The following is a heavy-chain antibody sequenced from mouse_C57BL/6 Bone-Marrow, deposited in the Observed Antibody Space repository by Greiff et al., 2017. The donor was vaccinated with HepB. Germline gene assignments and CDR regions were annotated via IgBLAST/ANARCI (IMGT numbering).Heavy chain of an antibody. J-gene: IGHJ1*03. Sequence: VQLQQSGPGLVKPSQSLSLTCSVTGYSITSGYYWNWIRQFPGNKLEWMGYIRYDGSNNYNPSLKNRISITRDPSKNQFFLKLNSVTNEDTATYYCARRLGRGDWYFDVWGTGTTVTVSS. CDR3: ARRLGRGDWYFDV. CDR2: IRYDGSN. CDR1: GYSITSGYY. D-gene: IGHD4-1*01. V-gene: IGHV3-6*01.